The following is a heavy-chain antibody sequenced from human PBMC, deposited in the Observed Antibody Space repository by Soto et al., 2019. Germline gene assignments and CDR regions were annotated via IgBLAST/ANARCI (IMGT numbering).Heavy chain of an antibody. D-gene: IGHD3-3*01. CDR2: FDPEDGET. J-gene: IGHJ5*02. CDR1: GYTLTELS. CDR3: ATALSFFSDFGRGYFLNGFAP. Sequence: ASVKVSCKVSGYTLTELSMHWVRQAPGKGLEWMGGFDPEDGETIYAQKFQGRVTMTEDTSTDTAYMELSSLRSEDTAVYYCATALSFFSDFGRGYFLNGFAPWGQGTLVPVSP. V-gene: IGHV1-24*01.